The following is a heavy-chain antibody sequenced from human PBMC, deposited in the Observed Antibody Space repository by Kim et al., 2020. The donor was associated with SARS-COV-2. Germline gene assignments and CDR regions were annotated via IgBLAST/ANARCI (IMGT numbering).Heavy chain of an antibody. D-gene: IGHD3-10*01. Sequence: GGSLRLSCAASGFTFSSYAMSWVRQAPGKGLEWVSAISGSGGSTYYADSVKGRFTISRDNSKNTLYLQMNSLRAEDTAVYYCATLRGVIIGYYYGMDVWGQGTTVTVSS. CDR2: ISGSGGST. J-gene: IGHJ6*02. CDR3: ATLRGVIIGYYYGMDV. V-gene: IGHV3-23*01. CDR1: GFTFSSYA.